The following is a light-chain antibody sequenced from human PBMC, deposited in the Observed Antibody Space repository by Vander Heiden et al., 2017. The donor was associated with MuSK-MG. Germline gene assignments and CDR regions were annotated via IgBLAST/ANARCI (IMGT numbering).Light chain of an antibody. V-gene: IGKV1-5*01. CDR3: QLDNSSSGIT. J-gene: IGKJ1*01. CDR1: QSISSW. Sequence: IQMTQSPSTLSASVGDRVTITCRASQSISSWLAWHQQKPLKAPKLLIYDASSVESGAPSRFRATASGTEFTLTMRRLKPDDFASYYCQLDNSSSGITFGQGTKVELK. CDR2: DAS.